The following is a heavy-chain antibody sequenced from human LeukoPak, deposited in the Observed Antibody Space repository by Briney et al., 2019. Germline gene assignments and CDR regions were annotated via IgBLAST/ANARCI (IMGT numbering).Heavy chain of an antibody. D-gene: IGHD3-10*01. Sequence: ASVKVSCKASGHTFTSYDIIWVRQATGQGLEWMGWMNPNSGDTGYVQKFQGRVTMTRSTSISTTYMELSSLTSEDTAVYYCARGQYYGSGLYYFDYWGQGTLVTVSS. V-gene: IGHV1-8*01. CDR2: MNPNSGDT. CDR1: GHTFTSYD. J-gene: IGHJ4*02. CDR3: ARGQYYGSGLYYFDY.